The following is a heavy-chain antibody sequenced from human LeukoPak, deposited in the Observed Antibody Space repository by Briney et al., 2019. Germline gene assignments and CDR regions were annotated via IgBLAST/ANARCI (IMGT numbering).Heavy chain of an antibody. Sequence: PSETLSLTCTVSGGSISSSSYYWGWIRQSPGKGLEWIGSIYYSGSTYYNPSLKSRVTIIVDTSKNQFSLKMRSVTAADTAVYYCARGGQITTIVGYNWFDPWGQGILVTVSS. CDR2: IYYSGST. V-gene: IGHV4-39*07. CDR3: ARGGQITTIVGYNWFDP. J-gene: IGHJ5*02. CDR1: GGSISSSSYY. D-gene: IGHD5-12*01.